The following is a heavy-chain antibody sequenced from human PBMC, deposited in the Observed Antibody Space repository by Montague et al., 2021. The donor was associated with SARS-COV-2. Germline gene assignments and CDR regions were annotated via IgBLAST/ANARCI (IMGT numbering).Heavy chain of an antibody. Sequence: SETLSLTCTVSGGSISGYYWSWIRQSPGKGLEWIGYIYYSGSTKYNPFLESRVTVSVDRSKNQVSLTLSSVTPADTAVYYCARLLRSCSNGVCRTYYYYAMDVWGQGTTVTVSS. CDR3: ARLLRSCSNGVCRTYYYYAMDV. D-gene: IGHD2-8*01. V-gene: IGHV4-59*01. CDR2: IYYSGST. J-gene: IGHJ6*02. CDR1: GGSISGYY.